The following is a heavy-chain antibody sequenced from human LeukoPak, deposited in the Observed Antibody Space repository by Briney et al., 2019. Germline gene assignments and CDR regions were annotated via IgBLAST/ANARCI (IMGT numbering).Heavy chain of an antibody. Sequence: SETLSLTCTVSGGSISSYYWSWIRQPPGKGLEWIGYIYYSGSTNYNPSLKSRVTISVDTSKNQFSLKLSSVTAADTAVYYCARFRSDYYYGMDVWGQGTTVTVSS. CDR3: ARFRSDYYYGMDV. CDR2: IYYSGST. J-gene: IGHJ6*02. CDR1: GGSISSYY. V-gene: IGHV4-59*08.